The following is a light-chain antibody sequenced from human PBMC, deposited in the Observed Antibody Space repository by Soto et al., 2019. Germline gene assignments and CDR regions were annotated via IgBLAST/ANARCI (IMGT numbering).Light chain of an antibody. J-gene: IGKJ1*01. V-gene: IGKV1-5*03. CDR3: HGYNNASRT. CDR2: NTS. Sequence: IQMTQSPSTLSASVGDTVTITCRASASIYSCLAWNKQIPGKAPQLLTSNTSTLSGGVPWRFSGSRSGPEYNLSISSLQPDDFATYRCHGYNNASRTLGQGTRVENK. CDR1: ASIYSC.